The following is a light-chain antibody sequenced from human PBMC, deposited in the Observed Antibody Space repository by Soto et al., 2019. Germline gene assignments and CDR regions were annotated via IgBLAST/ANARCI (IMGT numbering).Light chain of an antibody. J-gene: IGKJ1*01. Sequence: DIQMTQSPSTLSGSVGDRVTITCRASQTISSWLAWYQQKPGKAPKLLIYKASTLKSGVPSRFNSSGSGTEFTITISSLQPDDFATYYCQHYKSYSEAFGQGTKVELK. V-gene: IGKV1-5*03. CDR3: QHYKSYSEA. CDR2: KAS. CDR1: QTISSW.